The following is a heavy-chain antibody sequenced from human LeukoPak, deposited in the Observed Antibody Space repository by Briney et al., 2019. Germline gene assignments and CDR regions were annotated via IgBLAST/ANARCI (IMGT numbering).Heavy chain of an antibody. CDR2: INHSGST. V-gene: IGHV4-34*01. CDR1: GGSFSGYY. J-gene: IGHJ5*02. D-gene: IGHD3-22*01. CDR3: ARGHISPDSSGYYYARRYNWLDP. Sequence: PSETLSLTCAVYGGSFSGYYWSWIRQPPGKGLEWIGEINHSGSTNYNPSLKSRVTISVDTSKNQFSPKLSSVTAADTAVYYCARGHISPDSSGYYYARRYNWLDPWGQGTLVTVSS.